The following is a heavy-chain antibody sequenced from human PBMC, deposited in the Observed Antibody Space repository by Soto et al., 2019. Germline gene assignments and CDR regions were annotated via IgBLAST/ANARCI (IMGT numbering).Heavy chain of an antibody. Sequence: EVQLVESGGGLVQTGGSLRLSCAASGLPFSSHYMSWIRQAPGRGLEWVAKMNPDGRDEQYADSVRGRFTVSRDNTKNLVFLQMKGLRVEDTAVYYCARETWWRLDYWGQGNLVTVSS. D-gene: IGHD2-15*01. V-gene: IGHV3-7*04. J-gene: IGHJ4*02. CDR2: MNPDGRDE. CDR3: ARETWWRLDY. CDR1: GLPFSSHY.